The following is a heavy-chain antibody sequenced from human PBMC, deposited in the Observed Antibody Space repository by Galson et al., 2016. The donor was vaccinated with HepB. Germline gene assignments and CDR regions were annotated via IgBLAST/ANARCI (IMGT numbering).Heavy chain of an antibody. D-gene: IGHD4-17*01. CDR3: AKDRVGSLSLVRPPTVTGDNGLDV. V-gene: IGHV3-23*01. Sequence: SLRLSCAASGFAFSDYVMTWVRQAPGKGLEWVSAIGGSGDRTYYTDSVKGRFTISRDNAKNTLYLQMNSLRAEDTAVYYCAKDRVGSLSLVRPPTVTGDNGLDVWGQATTVTVSS. CDR2: IGGSGDRT. J-gene: IGHJ6*02. CDR1: GFAFSDYV.